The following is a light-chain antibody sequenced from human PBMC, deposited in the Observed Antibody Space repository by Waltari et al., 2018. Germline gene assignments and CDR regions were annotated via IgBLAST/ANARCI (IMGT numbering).Light chain of an antibody. V-gene: IGKV3-11*01. Sequence: EIVLTQSPATLPLSPGERATVSCRASQSVGRHLAWSQQKAGQALRLLIYDAPNRAADTPARFSGIGSVTDFTLTSSSLEPQDFAVYYCQQRSTLPSVTFGGGTKVELK. J-gene: IGKJ4*01. CDR2: DAP. CDR1: QSVGRH. CDR3: QQRSTLPSVT.